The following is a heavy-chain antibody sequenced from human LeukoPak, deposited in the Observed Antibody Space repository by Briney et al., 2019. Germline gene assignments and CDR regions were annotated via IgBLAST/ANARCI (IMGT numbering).Heavy chain of an antibody. CDR1: GFTFRNYW. Sequence: GGSLRLSCAASGFTFRNYWMFWVRQAPGKGLVWVSSLNNDGSSTNYADSVKGRFTISRDNAKNTLYLQTNSLRADDTAVYYCVRDGSSWSFDYWGQGALVTVSS. J-gene: IGHJ4*02. D-gene: IGHD6-13*01. CDR2: LNNDGSST. V-gene: IGHV3-74*01. CDR3: VRDGSSWSFDY.